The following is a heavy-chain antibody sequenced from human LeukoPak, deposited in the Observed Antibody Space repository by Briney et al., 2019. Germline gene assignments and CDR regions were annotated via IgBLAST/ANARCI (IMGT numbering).Heavy chain of an antibody. D-gene: IGHD2-2*01. J-gene: IGHJ5*02. CDR1: GFTFSSYA. CDR3: AKDRVGYCSSTSCP. Sequence: PGGSLRLSCAASGFTFSSYAMSWVRQAPGKGLEWVSAISGSGGSTYYADSVKGRFTISRDNSKNTLYLQMNGLRAEDTAVYYCAKDRVGYCSSTSCPWGQGTLVTVSS. V-gene: IGHV3-23*01. CDR2: ISGSGGST.